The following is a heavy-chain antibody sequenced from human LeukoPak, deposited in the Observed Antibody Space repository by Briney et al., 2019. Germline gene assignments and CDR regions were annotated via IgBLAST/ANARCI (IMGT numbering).Heavy chain of an antibody. CDR1: GYSFTSYW. CDR3: ARQYSSGISGY. Sequence: GESLKISCKGSGYSFTSYWIGWVRQMPGKGLEWMGLIYPGDSDTRYSPSFQGQATISADKSMNTAYLQWSSLKASDTAMYYCARQYSSGISGYWGQGTLVIVSS. J-gene: IGHJ4*02. D-gene: IGHD3-22*01. V-gene: IGHV5-51*01. CDR2: IYPGDSDT.